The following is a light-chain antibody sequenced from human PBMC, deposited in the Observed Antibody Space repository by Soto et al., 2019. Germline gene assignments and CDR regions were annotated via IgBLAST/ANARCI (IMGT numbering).Light chain of an antibody. J-gene: IGKJ4*01. CDR2: GAS. V-gene: IGKV3-20*01. Sequence: EIVLTQSPGTLSLSPGERATLSCRASQSVSSSYLAWYQQKPGQAPRLLIYGASSRATGIPDRFSGSGSGTDFTLTISRLEPEDFAVYYCQQYGKSPLTCGGGTKVDI. CDR1: QSVSSSY. CDR3: QQYGKSPLT.